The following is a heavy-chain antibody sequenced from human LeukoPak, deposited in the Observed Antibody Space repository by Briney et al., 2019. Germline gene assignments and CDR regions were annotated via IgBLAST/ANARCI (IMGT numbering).Heavy chain of an antibody. Sequence: GGSLRLSCAASGFTVSSTYMSWVRQAPGRGLEWVSVIYSGGSTNYADSVKSRFTISRDNSKNTLYRQMYSLRAEDSAVYYCARDLAGRGDYRGQGTLVTVSS. J-gene: IGHJ4*02. CDR3: ARDLAGRGDY. V-gene: IGHV3-66*02. CDR2: IYSGGST. D-gene: IGHD3-10*01. CDR1: GFTVSSTY.